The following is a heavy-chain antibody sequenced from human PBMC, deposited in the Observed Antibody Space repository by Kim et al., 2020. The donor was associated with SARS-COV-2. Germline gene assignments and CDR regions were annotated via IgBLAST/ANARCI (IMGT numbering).Heavy chain of an antibody. CDR3: ARLSYSSSWSPTYYFDY. J-gene: IGHJ4*02. Sequence: GESLKISCKGSGYSFTSYWIGWVRQMPGKGLEWMGIIYPGDSDTRYSPSFQGQVTISADKSISTAYLQWSSLKASDTAMYYCARLSYSSSWSPTYYFDYWGQGTLVTVSS. V-gene: IGHV5-51*01. D-gene: IGHD6-13*01. CDR1: GYSFTSYW. CDR2: IYPGDSDT.